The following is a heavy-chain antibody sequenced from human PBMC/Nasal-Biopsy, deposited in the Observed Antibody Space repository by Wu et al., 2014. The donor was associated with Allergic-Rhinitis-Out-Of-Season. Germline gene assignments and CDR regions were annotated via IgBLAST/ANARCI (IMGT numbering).Heavy chain of an antibody. Sequence: WVGRIRGRPDNYATAYAASVKGRFTISRDDAKNTAYLQMDSLKTEDTAVYYCALRGDSHGYDIPYDNWGQGTLVTVSS. CDR2: IRGRPDNYAT. CDR3: ALRGDSHGYDIPYDN. D-gene: IGHD3-22*01. J-gene: IGHJ4*02. V-gene: IGHV3-73*01.